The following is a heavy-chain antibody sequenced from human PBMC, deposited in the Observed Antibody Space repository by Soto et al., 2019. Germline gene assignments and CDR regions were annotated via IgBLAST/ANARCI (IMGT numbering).Heavy chain of an antibody. CDR3: ARIAASGIVHDFDF. D-gene: IGHD6-13*01. Sequence: QVQMVQSEGEVKKPGASVKISCRASGYTFTSYAINWVRQAPGQGLEWMGWISAHSCNTNYAQKVQSRVTMTTDTSTSTAYMELRSLRADDTAIYYCARIAASGIVHDFDFWGQGTLVTVSS. J-gene: IGHJ4*02. CDR2: ISAHSCNT. V-gene: IGHV1-18*01. CDR1: GYTFTSYA.